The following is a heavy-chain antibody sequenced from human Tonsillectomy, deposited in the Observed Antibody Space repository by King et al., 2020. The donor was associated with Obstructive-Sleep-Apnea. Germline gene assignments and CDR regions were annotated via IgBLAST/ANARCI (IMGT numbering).Heavy chain of an antibody. CDR1: GYIFTDYY. V-gene: IGHV1-2*04. CDR3: ARDSGAITMTPVTDTPVAFDI. D-gene: IGHD3-22*01. J-gene: IGHJ3*02. CDR2: INPNSGGT. Sequence: QLVQSGAEVKKPGASVKVSCKASGYIFTDYYIHWVRQAPGQGLEWMGWINPNSGGTRYAQKFQVWVTMTRDTSISTAYMEVSRLRSDDTAVYYCARDSGAITMTPVTDTPVAFDIWGQGTVVTVSS.